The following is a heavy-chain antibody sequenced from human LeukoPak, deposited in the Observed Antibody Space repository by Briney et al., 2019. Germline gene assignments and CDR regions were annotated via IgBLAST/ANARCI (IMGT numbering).Heavy chain of an antibody. Sequence: PGGSLRLSCAASGFTFSSYGMHWVRQAPGKGLEWVAVISYDGSNKYYADSVKGRFTISRDNSKNTLYLQMNSLRAEDTAVYYCARGPRGYYDSSGCLDYWGQGTLVTVSS. J-gene: IGHJ4*02. D-gene: IGHD3-22*01. CDR2: ISYDGSNK. CDR3: ARGPRGYYDSSGCLDY. V-gene: IGHV3-30*03. CDR1: GFTFSSYG.